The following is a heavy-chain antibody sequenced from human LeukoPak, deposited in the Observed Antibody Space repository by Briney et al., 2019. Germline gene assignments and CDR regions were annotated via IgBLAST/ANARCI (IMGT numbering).Heavy chain of an antibody. V-gene: IGHV5-51*01. CDR2: IYPGDSDT. CDR1: GYSFTSYW. J-gene: IGHJ6*03. D-gene: IGHD3-10*01. Sequence: GESLKISCKGSGYSFTSYWIGWVRQMPGKGLEWMGIIYPGDSDTRYSPSFQGQVTISADKSISTAYLQWSSLKASDTAMYYCARVRSGGSGKDYYYYMDVWGKGTTVTISS. CDR3: ARVRSGGSGKDYYYYMDV.